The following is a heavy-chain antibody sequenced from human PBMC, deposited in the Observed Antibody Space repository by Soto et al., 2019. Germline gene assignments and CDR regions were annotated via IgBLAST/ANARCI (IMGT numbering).Heavy chain of an antibody. V-gene: IGHV1-58*01. J-gene: IGHJ4*02. CDR2: IVVGSGNT. CDR3: AAKRYYDSSGSGGAYYFDY. CDR1: GFTFTSSA. Sequence: SVKVSCKASGFTFTSSAVQWVRQARGQRLEWIGWIVVGSGNTNYAQKFQERVTITRDMSTSTAYMELSSLRSEDTAVYYCAAKRYYDSSGSGGAYYFDYWGQGTLVTVSS. D-gene: IGHD3-22*01.